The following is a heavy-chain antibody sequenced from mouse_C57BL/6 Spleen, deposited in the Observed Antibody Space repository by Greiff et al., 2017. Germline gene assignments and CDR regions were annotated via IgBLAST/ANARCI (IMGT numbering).Heavy chain of an antibody. J-gene: IGHJ2*01. Sequence: QVQLQQPGAELVMPGASVKLSCKASGYTFTSYWMHWVKQRPGQGLEWIGEIDPSDSYTNYNQKFKGKSTLTVDKSSSTAYMQLRSLTSEDSAVYYCARKYRYGDYFDYWGQGTTLTVSS. CDR3: ARKYRYGDYFDY. V-gene: IGHV1-69*01. CDR2: IDPSDSYT. CDR1: GYTFTSYW. D-gene: IGHD5-1-1*01.